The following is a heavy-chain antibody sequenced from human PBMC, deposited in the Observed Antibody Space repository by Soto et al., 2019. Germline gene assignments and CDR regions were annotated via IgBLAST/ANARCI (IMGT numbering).Heavy chain of an antibody. Sequence: QVHLQESGPGLVKPSETLSLTCTVPGGSISTYYWSWIRQPPGKGLEWIGYIYSSGSTNYNPSLKSRVTKSADPSKNQYPLRLSSVTAADTAVYYCARRQCGSTSCYYDYWGQGTLVTVSS. CDR2: IYSSGST. V-gene: IGHV4-59*08. D-gene: IGHD2-2*01. CDR1: GGSISTYY. CDR3: ARRQCGSTSCYYDY. J-gene: IGHJ4*02.